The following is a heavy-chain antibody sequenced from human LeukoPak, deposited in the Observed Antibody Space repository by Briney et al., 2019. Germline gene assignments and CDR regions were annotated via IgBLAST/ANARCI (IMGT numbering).Heavy chain of an antibody. D-gene: IGHD1-1*01. CDR2: IYYSGST. J-gene: IGHJ4*01. V-gene: IGHV4-39*01. CDR1: GGSISSSTYY. Sequence: SETLSLTCTVSGGSISSSTYYWGWIRQPPGKGLEWIGSIYYSGSTFYNPSLKSRVTISVDTSKNQFSLKLSSVTAADTAVYYCARLTGTLDYWGHGPLVTVSS. CDR3: ARLTGTLDY.